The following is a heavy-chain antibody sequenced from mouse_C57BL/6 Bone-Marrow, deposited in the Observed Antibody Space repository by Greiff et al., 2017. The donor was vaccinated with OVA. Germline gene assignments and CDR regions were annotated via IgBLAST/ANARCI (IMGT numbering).Heavy chain of an antibody. CDR3: ARSGYYYYFDY. CDR1: GYTFTDYY. CDR2: INPNNGGT. V-gene: IGHV1-26*01. D-gene: IGHD2-3*01. J-gene: IGHJ2*01. Sequence: VQLQQSGPELVKPGASVKISCKASGYTFTDYYMNWVKQSHGKSLEWIGDINPNNGGTSYNQKFKVKATLTVDKSSSTAYMELRSLTSEDSAVYYYARSGYYYYFDYWGQGTTLTVSS.